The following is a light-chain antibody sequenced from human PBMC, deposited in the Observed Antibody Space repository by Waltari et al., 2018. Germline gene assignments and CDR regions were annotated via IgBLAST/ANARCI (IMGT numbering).Light chain of an antibody. V-gene: IGKV4-1*01. CDR3: QQYYRSRT. J-gene: IGKJ1*01. CDR1: RSVFYRSDNKNY. CDR2: WAS. Sequence: DIVMTQSPDSLAVSLGERATIDCTSSRSVFYRSDNKNYLSWYQHKPGQPPKLRFYWASTRESGFPDRFSASGSGTDFTLTINNLQAEDVAVYYCQQYYRSRTFGQGTKVEIK.